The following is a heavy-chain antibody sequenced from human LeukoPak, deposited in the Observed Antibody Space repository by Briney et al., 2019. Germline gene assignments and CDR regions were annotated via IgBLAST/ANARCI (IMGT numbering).Heavy chain of an antibody. Sequence: ASVKVSCKVSGYTLTELSMHWVRQAPGKGLEWMGGIDPEDGETIYAQKFQGRVTMTEDTSTDTAYMELSSLRSEDTAVYYCATGLIVTAPYSSGWYVWFDPWGQGTLVTVSS. CDR1: GYTLTELS. V-gene: IGHV1-24*01. CDR2: IDPEDGET. J-gene: IGHJ5*02. D-gene: IGHD6-19*01. CDR3: ATGLIVTAPYSSGWYVWFDP.